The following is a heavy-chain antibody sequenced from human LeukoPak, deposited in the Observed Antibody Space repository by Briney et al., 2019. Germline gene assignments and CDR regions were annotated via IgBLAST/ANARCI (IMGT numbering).Heavy chain of an antibody. D-gene: IGHD2/OR15-2a*01. CDR1: GFTFSSYE. V-gene: IGHV3-23*01. J-gene: IGHJ4*02. Sequence: PGGSLRLSCAASGFTFSSYEMNWVRQAPGKGLEWVSDINGSGGSTYYADSVKGRFTISRDNSKNTLYLQMNSLRAEDTAIYYCAKNRGAPLWGQGTLVTVSS. CDR2: INGSGGST. CDR3: AKNRGAPL.